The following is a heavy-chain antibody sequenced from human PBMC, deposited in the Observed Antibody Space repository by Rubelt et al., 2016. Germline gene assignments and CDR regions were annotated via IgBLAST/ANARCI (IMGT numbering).Heavy chain of an antibody. CDR2: ISYDGSNK. CDR1: GFTFSSYG. D-gene: IGHD1-26*01. CDR3: ARDGAGDYGLDV. Sequence: QVQLVESGGGLVKPGRSLRLSCAASGFTFSSYGMHWVRQAPGKGLEWVAVISYDGSNKYYADSVKGRFTISRDSSKNTLSLQMNSLTAEDTAVYYCARDGAGDYGLDVWGQGTTVTVSS. J-gene: IGHJ6*02. V-gene: IGHV3-30*03.